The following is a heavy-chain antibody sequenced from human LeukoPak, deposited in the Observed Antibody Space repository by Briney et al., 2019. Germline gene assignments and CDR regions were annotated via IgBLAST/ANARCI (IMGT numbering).Heavy chain of an antibody. Sequence: PGGSLRLSCAASGFTFSNNAMNWVRQAPGKGLEWVSAISGSGGSTDYTGSVKGRFTISRDNSNNTLYLQMNSLRAEDTAVYYCAKSLGYGSGWYYFDYWGRGSLVTVSS. CDR2: ISGSGGST. D-gene: IGHD6-19*01. CDR1: GFTFSNNA. J-gene: IGHJ4*02. CDR3: AKSLGYGSGWYYFDY. V-gene: IGHV3-23*01.